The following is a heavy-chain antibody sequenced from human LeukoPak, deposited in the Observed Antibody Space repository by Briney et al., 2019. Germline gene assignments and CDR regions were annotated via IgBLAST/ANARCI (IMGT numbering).Heavy chain of an antibody. CDR1: GFTFSSYG. CDR2: IWYDGSNK. V-gene: IGHV3-33*01. Sequence: PGGSLRLSCAASGFTFSSYGMHWVRQAPGKGLEWVAVIWYDGSNKYYADSVKGRFTISRDNSKNTLYLQMNSLRAEDTAVYYCAREPRVGAVRIDYWGQGTLVTASS. CDR3: AREPRVGAVRIDY. D-gene: IGHD3-16*01. J-gene: IGHJ4*02.